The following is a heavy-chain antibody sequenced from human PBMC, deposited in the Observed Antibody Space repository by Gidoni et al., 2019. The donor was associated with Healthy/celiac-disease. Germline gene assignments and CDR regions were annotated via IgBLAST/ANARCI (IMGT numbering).Heavy chain of an antibody. D-gene: IGHD6-19*01. J-gene: IGHJ5*02. Sequence: EVQLLESGGGLVQPGGSLRLSCAASGFTFSSYAMSWVRQAPGKGLEWVSAISGSGGSTYYADSVKGRFTISRDNSKNTLYLQMNSLRAEDTAVYYCAKDFPSFIAVAGNWFDPWGQGTLVTVSS. CDR1: GFTFSSYA. CDR3: AKDFPSFIAVAGNWFDP. V-gene: IGHV3-23*01. CDR2: ISGSGGST.